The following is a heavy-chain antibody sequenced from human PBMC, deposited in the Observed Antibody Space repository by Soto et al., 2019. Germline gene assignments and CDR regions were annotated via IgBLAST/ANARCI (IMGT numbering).Heavy chain of an antibody. J-gene: IGHJ6*02. CDR2: ISSSSYI. V-gene: IGHV3-21*01. D-gene: IGHD2-15*01. CDR1: GFTFSSYS. Sequence: GGSLRLSCAASGFTFSSYSMNWVRQAPGKGLEWVSSISSSSYIYYADSVKGRFTISRDNAKNSLYLQMNSLRAEDTAVYYCAFLDSCSGGSCYSLRYYYYGMDVWGQGTTVTVSS. CDR3: AFLDSCSGGSCYSLRYYYYGMDV.